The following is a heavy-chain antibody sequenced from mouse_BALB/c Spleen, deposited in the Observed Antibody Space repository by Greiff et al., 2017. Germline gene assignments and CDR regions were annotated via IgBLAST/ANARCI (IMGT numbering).Heavy chain of an antibody. CDR3: ARWDGYYHCWYFDV. CDR1: GDSITSGY. J-gene: IGHJ1*01. V-gene: IGHV3-8*02. CDR2: ISYSGST. D-gene: IGHD2-3*01. Sequence: VQLKESGPSLVKPSQTLSLTCSVTGDSITSGYWNWIRKFPGNKLEYMGYISYSGSTYYNPSLKSRISITRDTSKNQYYLQLNSVTTEDTATYYCARWDGYYHCWYFDVWGAGTTVTVSS.